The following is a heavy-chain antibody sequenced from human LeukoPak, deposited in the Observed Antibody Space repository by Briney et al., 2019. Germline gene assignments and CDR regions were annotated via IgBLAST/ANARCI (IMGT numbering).Heavy chain of an antibody. D-gene: IGHD6-19*01. CDR2: IKQDGSEK. CDR1: GFTFSRYW. Sequence: GGSLRLSCAASGFTFSRYWMSWIRQAPGKGLEWVANIKQDGSEKYYVDSVKGRFTISRDNAKNSLSLQMNSLRAEDTAVYYCASVSITVAERDYMEVWGKGTTVTVSS. J-gene: IGHJ6*03. CDR3: ASVSITVAERDYMEV. V-gene: IGHV3-7*01.